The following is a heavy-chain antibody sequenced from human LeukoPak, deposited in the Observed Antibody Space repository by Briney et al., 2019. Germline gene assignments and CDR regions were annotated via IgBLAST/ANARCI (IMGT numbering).Heavy chain of an antibody. CDR3: TRDPSPLLGEFAN. D-gene: IGHD3-10*01. CDR1: GGTFSSYA. CDR2: IIPIFGTA. Sequence: ASVKVSCKASGGTFSSYAISWLRQAPGQGLEWMGGIIPIFGTANYAQKFQGRVTITADEPTSTAYMELSSLRFEDTAVYYCTRDPSPLLGEFANSGHGTPGTVSS. V-gene: IGHV1-69*13. J-gene: IGHJ4*01.